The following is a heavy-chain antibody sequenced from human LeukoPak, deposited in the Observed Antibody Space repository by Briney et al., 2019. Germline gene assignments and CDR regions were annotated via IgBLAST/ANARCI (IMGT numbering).Heavy chain of an antibody. CDR2: IKQDGTEK. CDR3: AKGEPVPAAPDY. Sequence: PGGSLRLSCAASGFTFSSYWMNWVRQAPGKGLEWVANIKQDGTEKYYVDSVKGRFTISRDNSKNTLYLQMNSLRAEDTAVYYCAKGEPVPAAPDYWGQGTLVTVSS. V-gene: IGHV3-7*03. CDR1: GFTFSSYW. J-gene: IGHJ4*02. D-gene: IGHD2-2*01.